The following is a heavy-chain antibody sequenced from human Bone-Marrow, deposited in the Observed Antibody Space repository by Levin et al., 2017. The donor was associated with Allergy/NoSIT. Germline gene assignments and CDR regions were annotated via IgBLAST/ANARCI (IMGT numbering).Heavy chain of an antibody. V-gene: IGHV3-7*01. J-gene: IGHJ5*02. CDR1: GFTFSSYW. D-gene: IGHD6-19*01. CDR2: IKQDGSEK. Sequence: GGSLRLSCAASGFTFSSYWMSWVRQAPGKGLEWVANIKQDGSEKYYVDSVKGRFTISRDNAKNSLYLQMNSLRAEDTAVYYCARVWGGSSVNWFDPWGQGTLVTVSS. CDR3: ARVWGGSSVNWFDP.